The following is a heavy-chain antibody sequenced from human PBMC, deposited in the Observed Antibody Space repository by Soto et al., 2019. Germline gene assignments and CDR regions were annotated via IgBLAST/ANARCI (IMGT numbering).Heavy chain of an antibody. Sequence: QVQLVQSGAEVKKPGSSVKVSCKASGGTFSSYTISWVRQAPGQGLEWMGRTIPILGIANYAQKFQGRVTITADKSTSTAYMELSSLRSEDTAVYYCARKRSYGSGGMDVWGQGTTVTVSS. V-gene: IGHV1-69*02. CDR2: TIPILGIA. D-gene: IGHD3-10*01. CDR3: ARKRSYGSGGMDV. CDR1: GGTFSSYT. J-gene: IGHJ6*02.